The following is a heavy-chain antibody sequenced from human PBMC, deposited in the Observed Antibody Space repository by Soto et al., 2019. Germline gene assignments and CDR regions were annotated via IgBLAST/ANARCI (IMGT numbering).Heavy chain of an antibody. CDR3: ARGRSVVVVPAAIDRYNWFDP. CDR1: GGSFSGYY. D-gene: IGHD2-2*02. V-gene: IGHV4-34*01. J-gene: IGHJ5*02. Sequence: SETLSLTCAVYGGSFSGYYWSWIRQPQGKGLEWIGEINHSGSTNYNPSLKSRVTRSVDTSKNRFSRKLSSVTAPDTAVYYCARGRSVVVVPAAIDRYNWFDPWGQGTLVTVSS. CDR2: INHSGST.